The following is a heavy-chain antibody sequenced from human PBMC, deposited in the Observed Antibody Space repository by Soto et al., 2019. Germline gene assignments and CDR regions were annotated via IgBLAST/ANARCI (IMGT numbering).Heavy chain of an antibody. CDR3: ATQEGGYDFPY. D-gene: IGHD5-12*01. CDR1: GYSFTSYW. CDR2: IYPGDSDT. Sequence: ASLKRSGEGSGYSFTSYWSGWVRQMPGKGLEWMGIIYPGDSDTRYSPSFQGQVTISADKSISTAYLQWSSLKASDTAMYYCATQEGGYDFPYWGQGTLVTVSS. J-gene: IGHJ4*02. V-gene: IGHV5-51*01.